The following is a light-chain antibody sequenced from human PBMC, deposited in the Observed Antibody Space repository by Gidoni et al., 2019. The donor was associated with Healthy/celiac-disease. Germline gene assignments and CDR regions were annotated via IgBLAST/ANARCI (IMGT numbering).Light chain of an antibody. CDR3: QAWDSRTAEV. CDR1: KLGDKY. V-gene: IGLV3-1*01. CDR2: QDS. J-gene: IGLJ2*01. Sequence: SYGLTRPPSVSVSPGQTASITCSGDKLGDKYACWYQQKPGQSPVLVIYQDSKRPSGIPERFSGSNSGNTATLTISGTQAMDEADYYCQAWDSRTAEVFGGGTKLTVL.